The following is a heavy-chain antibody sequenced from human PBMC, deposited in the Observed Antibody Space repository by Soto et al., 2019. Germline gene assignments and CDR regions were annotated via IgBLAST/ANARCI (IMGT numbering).Heavy chain of an antibody. CDR1: GGSISSGGYY. CDR3: ARDEAAGFYGMDV. Sequence: SETLSLTCTVSGGSISSGGYYWSWIRQHPGKGLEWIGYIYYSGSTYYNPSLKSRVTISADTSKNQFSLKLSSVTAADTAVYYCARDEAAGFYGMDVWGQGTTVTVSS. D-gene: IGHD6-13*01. J-gene: IGHJ6*02. V-gene: IGHV4-31*03. CDR2: IYYSGST.